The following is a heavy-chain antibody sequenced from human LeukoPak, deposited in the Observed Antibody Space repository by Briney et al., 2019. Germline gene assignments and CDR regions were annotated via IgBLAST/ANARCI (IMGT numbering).Heavy chain of an antibody. CDR2: IYYSGST. V-gene: IGHV4-59*01. D-gene: IGHD2-15*01. Sequence: SETLSLTCTVSGGSISNYYWSWIRQPPGKGLEWIGYIYYSGSTNYNPFLKSRVTISVDTSKNQFSLKLSSVTAADTAVYYCARDKLSESAFDIWGQGTMVTVSS. CDR1: GGSISNYY. J-gene: IGHJ3*02. CDR3: ARDKLSESAFDI.